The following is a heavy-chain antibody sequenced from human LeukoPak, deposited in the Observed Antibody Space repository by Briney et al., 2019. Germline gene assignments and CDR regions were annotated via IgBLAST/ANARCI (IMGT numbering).Heavy chain of an antibody. CDR3: ARDANLPGGVGAVDDAFDI. J-gene: IGHJ3*02. D-gene: IGHD1-26*01. CDR1: GFTFSSYA. V-gene: IGHV3-23*01. Sequence: GGSLRLSCAASGFTFSSYAMSWVRQAPGKGLEWVSAISGSGGSTYYADSVKGRFTISRDNSKNTLYLQMNSLRAEDTAVYYCARDANLPGGVGAVDDAFDIWGQGTMVTVSS. CDR2: ISGSGGST.